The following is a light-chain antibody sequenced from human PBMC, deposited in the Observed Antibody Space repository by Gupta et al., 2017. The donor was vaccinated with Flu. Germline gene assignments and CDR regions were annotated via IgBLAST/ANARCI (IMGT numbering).Light chain of an antibody. Sequence: SPATLSVSPGERATLSCRASQSVGSNLAWYQKKPGQGPRLLIYGASTRATGIPARFSGSGSGTEFTPTINSLQSEDFAVYYCQQYNNWPPLTFGGGTKVEIK. CDR2: GAS. CDR1: QSVGSN. V-gene: IGKV3-15*01. J-gene: IGKJ4*01. CDR3: QQYNNWPPLT.